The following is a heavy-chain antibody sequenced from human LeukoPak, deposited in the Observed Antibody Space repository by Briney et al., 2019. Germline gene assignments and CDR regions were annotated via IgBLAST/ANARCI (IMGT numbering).Heavy chain of an antibody. J-gene: IGHJ4*02. V-gene: IGHV3-20*04. CDR3: AKYFVGQMAPFGY. Sequence: GGSLRLSCAASGFTFDDYGMSWVRQAPGKGLEWVSGINWSGRDTNYADSVKGRFTISRDSAKKSLHLQMNSLRVEDTALYYCAKYFVGQMAPFGYWGQGTLVTVSS. CDR2: INWSGRDT. D-gene: IGHD2/OR15-2a*01. CDR1: GFTFDDYG.